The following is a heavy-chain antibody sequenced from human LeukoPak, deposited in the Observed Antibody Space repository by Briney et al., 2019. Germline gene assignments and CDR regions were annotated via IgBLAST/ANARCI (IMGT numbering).Heavy chain of an antibody. CDR3: ARAGASGWYGAGWFDP. D-gene: IGHD6-19*01. CDR1: GFPFNNYW. V-gene: IGHV3-74*01. CDR2: INTDGRTT. J-gene: IGHJ5*02. Sequence: GGSLRLSCAASGFPFNNYWMHWVRQAPGKGLVWVSSINTDGRTTRYAASVQGRFTISRDNAKNTLYLQMNSLRDDDTAVYYCARAGASGWYGAGWFDPWGQGTLVTVSS.